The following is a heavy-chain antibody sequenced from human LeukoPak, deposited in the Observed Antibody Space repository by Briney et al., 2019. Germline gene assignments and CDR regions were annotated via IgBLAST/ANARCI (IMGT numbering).Heavy chain of an antibody. CDR1: GFTLNDYY. J-gene: IGHJ5*02. Sequence: PGGSLRLSCAASGFTLNDYYMSWIRQAQGKGLELIAYIIYSGTSYADSVKRRFTISRDNAESSLYLQMNSLRVEDTALYYCAGGYGSGSFSAWGQGTLVTVSS. D-gene: IGHD3-10*01. CDR2: IIYSGTS. CDR3: AGGYGSGSFSA. V-gene: IGHV3-11*01.